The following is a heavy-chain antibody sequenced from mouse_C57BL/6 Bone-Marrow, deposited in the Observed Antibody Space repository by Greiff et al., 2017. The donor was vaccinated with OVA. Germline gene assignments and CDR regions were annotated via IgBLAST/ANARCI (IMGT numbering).Heavy chain of an antibody. CDR2: IDPSDSYT. Sequence: QVQLQQPGAELVRPGTSVKLSCKASGYTFTSYWMHWVKQRPGQGLEWIGVIDPSDSYTNYNQKFKGKATLTVDTSSSTAYMQLSSLTSEDSAVYYCARGKYYGSSYGYFDVWGTGTTVTVSS. V-gene: IGHV1-59*01. CDR1: GYTFTSYW. J-gene: IGHJ1*03. D-gene: IGHD1-1*01. CDR3: ARGKYYGSSYGYFDV.